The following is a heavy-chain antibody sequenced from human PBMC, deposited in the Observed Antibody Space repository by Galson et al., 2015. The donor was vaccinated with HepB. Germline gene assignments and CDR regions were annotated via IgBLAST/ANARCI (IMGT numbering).Heavy chain of an antibody. V-gene: IGHV1-24*01. J-gene: IGHJ4*02. CDR2: FDPEDGET. Sequence: SVKVSCKVSGYTLTELSMHWVRQAPGKGLEWMGGFDPEDGETIYAQKFQGRVTMTEDTSTDTAYMELSSLRSEDTAVYYCATAVGSGSYDFDYWGQGTLVTVSS. CDR3: ATAVGSGSYDFDY. D-gene: IGHD1-26*01. CDR1: GYTLTELS.